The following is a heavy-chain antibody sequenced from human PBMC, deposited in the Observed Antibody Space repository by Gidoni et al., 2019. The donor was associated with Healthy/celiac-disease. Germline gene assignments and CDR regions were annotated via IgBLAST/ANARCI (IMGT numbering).Heavy chain of an antibody. CDR1: GGSFSSRSYY. CDR3: ARHVLGRFVELLNFDY. CDR2: IYYRGIT. Sequence: QLQLQESGPGLVKPSETPSLTCTVSGGSFSSRSYYWGWIRQPPGKGLEWIGCIYYRGITYYNPSLKSRVTLSVDTSKNQFSLKLSSVTAADTSMYYCARHVLGRFVELLNFDYWGQGTLVTVSS. V-gene: IGHV4-39*01. D-gene: IGHD3-10*01. J-gene: IGHJ4*02.